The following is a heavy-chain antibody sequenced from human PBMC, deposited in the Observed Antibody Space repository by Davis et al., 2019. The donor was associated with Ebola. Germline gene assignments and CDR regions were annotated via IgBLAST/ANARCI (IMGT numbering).Heavy chain of an antibody. V-gene: IGHV3-23*01. CDR3: ARDLGSSWIDY. CDR1: GFTFSSYA. J-gene: IGHJ4*02. Sequence: GESLKISCAASGFTFSSYAMSWVRQAPGKGLEWVSAISGSGGSTYYADSVKGRFTISRDNAKNSLYLQMNSLRAEDTAVYYCARDLGSSWIDYWGQGTLVTVSS. CDR2: ISGSGGST. D-gene: IGHD6-6*01.